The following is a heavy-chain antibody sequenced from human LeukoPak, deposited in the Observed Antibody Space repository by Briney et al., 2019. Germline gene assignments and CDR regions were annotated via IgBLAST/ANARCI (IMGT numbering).Heavy chain of an antibody. Sequence: SETLSLTCTVSVDSIGNYYWSWIRQPPGKGLEWIGYFSSSGGTNYNPSLKSRVTISGDTPKNQFSLKMTSLTAADTAFYYCARSYTHWRLDPWGQGTLVLVSS. CDR1: VDSIGNYY. CDR3: ARSYTHWRLDP. V-gene: IGHV4-59*01. CDR2: FSSSGGT. J-gene: IGHJ5*02. D-gene: IGHD4-11*01.